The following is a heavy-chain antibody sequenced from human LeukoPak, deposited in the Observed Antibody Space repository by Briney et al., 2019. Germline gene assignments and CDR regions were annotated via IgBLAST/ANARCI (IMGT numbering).Heavy chain of an antibody. Sequence: SETLSLTCAVYGESFSGYSWSWFRQPQGKGLEWIGEVIHGGSSNYNPSLKSRVTISIHTSKNQFSLNLTSVTAADTAVYYCARSDGYGLVDIWGQGTMVTVSS. V-gene: IGHV4-34*12. CDR3: ARSDGYGLVDI. CDR2: VIHGGSS. D-gene: IGHD3-10*01. CDR1: GESFSGYS. J-gene: IGHJ3*02.